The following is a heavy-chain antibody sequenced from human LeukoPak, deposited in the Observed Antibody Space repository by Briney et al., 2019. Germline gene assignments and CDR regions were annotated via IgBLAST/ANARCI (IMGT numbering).Heavy chain of an antibody. CDR2: INHSGST. J-gene: IGHJ5*02. CDR3: TRNNWFDP. V-gene: IGHV4-34*01. CDR1: GGSISSYY. Sequence: SETLSLTCTVSGGSISSYYWSWIRQPPGKGLEWIGEINHSGSTNYNPSLKSRVTISVDTPQNQFSLRLSSVTAADTAVYYCTRNNWFDPWGQGTLVTVSS.